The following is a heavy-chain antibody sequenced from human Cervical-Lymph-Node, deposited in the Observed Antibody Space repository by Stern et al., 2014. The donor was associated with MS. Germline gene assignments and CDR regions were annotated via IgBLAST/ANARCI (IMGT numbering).Heavy chain of an antibody. J-gene: IGHJ3*02. V-gene: IGHV4-59*01. CDR2: IFYSGST. CDR3: ARGLYDYVWGNYHDAFDI. CDR1: GGSISSYY. Sequence: QVQLQESGPGLVKPSETLSLTCTVSGGSISSYYWSWIRQSPGKGLEWIGYIFYSGSTNYNPSLKSRVTMLVDTSKNQFSLKLSSVTAADTAVYYCARGLYDYVWGNYHDAFDIWGQGTMVTVSS. D-gene: IGHD3-16*01.